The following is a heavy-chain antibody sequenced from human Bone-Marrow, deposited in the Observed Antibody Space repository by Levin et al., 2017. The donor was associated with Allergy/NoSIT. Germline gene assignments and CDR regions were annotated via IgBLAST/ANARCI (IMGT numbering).Heavy chain of an antibody. CDR3: ARESHGGGVDY. V-gene: IGHV3-33*01. CDR1: GFFFSSYA. Sequence: GGSLRLSCTTSGFFFSSYAMHWVRQAPGKGLEWVVSIWYDGNNKYYADSVKGRFTISRDNSKDTVDLQMNSLRVEDTAVYYCARESHGGGVDYWGQGTLVTVSS. D-gene: IGHD3-3*01. CDR2: IWYDGNNK. J-gene: IGHJ4*02.